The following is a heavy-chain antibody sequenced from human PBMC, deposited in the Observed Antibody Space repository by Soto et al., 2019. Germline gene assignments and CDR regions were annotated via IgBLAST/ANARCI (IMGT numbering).Heavy chain of an antibody. Sequence: ASLLGSGEDSGYNMTRYEMNRVLVATALGGDWMGWMNPNSGNTGYAQKFQGRVTMTRNTSISTAYMELSSLRSEDTAVYYCATVSPGITMIVIRDWYFDLWGRGTMVTVSS. CDR1: GYNMTRYE. D-gene: IGHD3-22*01. V-gene: IGHV1-8*01. J-gene: IGHJ2*01. CDR3: ATVSPGITMIVIRDWYFDL. CDR2: MNPNSGNT.